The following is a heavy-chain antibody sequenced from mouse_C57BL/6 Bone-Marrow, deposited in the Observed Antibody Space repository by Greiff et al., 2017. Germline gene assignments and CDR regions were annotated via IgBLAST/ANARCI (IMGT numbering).Heavy chain of an antibody. CDR1: GYTFTSYG. CDR2: IYPRSGNT. CDR3: ARSVFITTVVAHWYFDV. D-gene: IGHD1-1*01. V-gene: IGHV1-81*01. J-gene: IGHJ1*03. Sequence: VQLQQSGAELARPGASVKLSCKASGYTFTSYGISWVKQRTGQGLEWIGEIYPRSGNTYYNEKFKGTATLTADKSSSTAYMELRSLTSEDSAVYFCARSVFITTVVAHWYFDVWGTGTTVTVSS.